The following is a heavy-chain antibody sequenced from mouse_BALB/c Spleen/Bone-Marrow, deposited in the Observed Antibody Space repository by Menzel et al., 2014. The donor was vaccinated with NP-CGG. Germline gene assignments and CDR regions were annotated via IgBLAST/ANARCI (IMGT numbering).Heavy chain of an antibody. V-gene: IGHV14-3*02. Sequence: EVQLQQSGAELVKPGASVKLSCTASGFNIKDTYMHWVKQRPEQGLEWIGRIDPANGNIKYDPKFQGKATITADTSSNTVYLQLSSLTSEDTAVYYCARGYDEGFAYWGQGTLVTVSA. CDR3: ARGYDEGFAY. J-gene: IGHJ3*01. CDR2: IDPANGNI. D-gene: IGHD2-14*01. CDR1: GFNIKDTY.